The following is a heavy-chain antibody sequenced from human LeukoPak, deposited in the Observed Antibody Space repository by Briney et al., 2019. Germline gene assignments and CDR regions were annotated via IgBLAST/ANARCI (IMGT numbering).Heavy chain of an antibody. CDR1: GYSFTSYW. V-gene: IGHV5-51*01. CDR3: ARQRGGCSSGSCTGMDV. D-gene: IGHD2-15*01. Sequence: GESLKISCKGSGYSFTSYWIGWVRQMPGKGLEWMGIIHPGDSDTRNSPSFQGQVTFSVDKSISTAYLQWSSLKASDTAVYYCARQRGGCSSGSCTGMDVWGKGTTVTVSS. CDR2: IHPGDSDT. J-gene: IGHJ6*04.